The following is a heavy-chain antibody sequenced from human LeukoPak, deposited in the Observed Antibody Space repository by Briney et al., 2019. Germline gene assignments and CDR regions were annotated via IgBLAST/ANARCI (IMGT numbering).Heavy chain of an antibody. J-gene: IGHJ4*02. D-gene: IGHD3-10*02. Sequence: GGSLRLSCTDPAFTFSNYAMRALRQAPGKGLEWVSAIHYSGGSTYYADSVKGRFTISRDNSKNTLYLQMNSLRAEDKAGYNCAKVIRDVDMFYDYWGQGALVTVSS. CDR1: AFTFSNYA. V-gene: IGHV3-23*05. CDR3: AKVIRDVDMFYDY. CDR2: IHYSGGST.